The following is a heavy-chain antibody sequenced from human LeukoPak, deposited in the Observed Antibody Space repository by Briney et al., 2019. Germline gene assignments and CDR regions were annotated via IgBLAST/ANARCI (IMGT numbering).Heavy chain of an antibody. V-gene: IGHV3-23*01. Sequence: PGGSLRLSCAASGFTFSTYGMSWVRRAPGKGLEWVSGVSGSGGSTYYADSVKGRFTISRDNSKNTLYLQMNSLRAEDTAVYYCARGSPSGYYLNYWGQGTLVTVSS. D-gene: IGHD3-22*01. CDR2: VSGSGGST. CDR1: GFTFSTYG. CDR3: ARGSPSGYYLNY. J-gene: IGHJ4*02.